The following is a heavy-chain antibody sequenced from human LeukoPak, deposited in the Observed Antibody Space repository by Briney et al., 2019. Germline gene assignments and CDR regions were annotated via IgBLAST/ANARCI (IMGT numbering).Heavy chain of an antibody. D-gene: IGHD3-3*01. CDR3: ARSYYDFWSGYPWFDP. V-gene: IGHV1-18*01. Sequence: ASVKVSCKASGYTFTSYGISWVRQAPGQGLEWMGWISAYNGNTNYAQKLQGRVTMTTDTSTSTAYMELRSLRSDDTAVYYCARSYYDFWSGYPWFDPWGQGTLVTVSS. CDR1: GYTFTSYG. J-gene: IGHJ5*02. CDR2: ISAYNGNT.